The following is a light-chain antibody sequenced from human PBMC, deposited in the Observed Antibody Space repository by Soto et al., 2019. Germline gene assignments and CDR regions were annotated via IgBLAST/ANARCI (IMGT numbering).Light chain of an antibody. CDR1: QSISNW. CDR3: KQYSTYTWT. V-gene: IGKV1-5*01. CDR2: DAS. Sequence: DIQMTQSPSTLSASVGDRVTITCRASQSISNWLAWYQQKPGKAPNLLVYDASSLESGVPSRFSGSGSGTEFTLTISSLQPGDFATYYCKQYSTYTWTFGPGTKVDIK. J-gene: IGKJ1*01.